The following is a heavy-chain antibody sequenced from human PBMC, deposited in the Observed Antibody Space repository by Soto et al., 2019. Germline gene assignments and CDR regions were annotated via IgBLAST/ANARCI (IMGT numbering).Heavy chain of an antibody. CDR1: GYTFTSYD. D-gene: IGHD1-1*01. J-gene: IGHJ4*02. V-gene: IGHV1-8*01. CDR2: LNPNTGDS. Sequence: SVKVSCKASGYTFTSYDIYWVRQATGQGLEWMGWLNPNTGDSAYAQKFQGRISVTSDTSINTVHMELSSLRSEDTAVYYCARRAETNGWNGFGADKYYFDFWGQGTLVTVSS. CDR3: ARRAETNGWNGFGADKYYFDF.